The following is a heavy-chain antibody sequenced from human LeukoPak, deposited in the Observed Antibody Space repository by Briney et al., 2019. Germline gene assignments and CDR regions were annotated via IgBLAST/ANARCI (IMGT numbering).Heavy chain of an antibody. J-gene: IGHJ5*02. D-gene: IGHD2-2*01. V-gene: IGHV4-30-2*01. CDR1: GGSISSGGYS. Sequence: SETLSLTCAVSGGSISSGGYSWSWIRQPPGKGLEWIGYIYHSGSTYYNPSLKSRVTISVDRSKNQFSLKLSSVTAADTAVYYCASALGYCSSTSCSDWFDPWGQGTLVIVSS. CDR2: IYHSGST. CDR3: ASALGYCSSTSCSDWFDP.